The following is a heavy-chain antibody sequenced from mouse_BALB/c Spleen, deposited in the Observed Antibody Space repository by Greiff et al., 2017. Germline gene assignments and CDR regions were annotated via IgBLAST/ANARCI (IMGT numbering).Heavy chain of an antibody. V-gene: IGHV5-6*02. CDR2: ISSGGSYT. J-gene: IGHJ4*01. CDR3: ARGMDY. Sequence: EVNLVESGGDLVKPGGSLKLSCAASGFTFSSYGMSWVRQTPDKRLEWVATISSGGSYTYYPDSVKGRFTISRDNAKNTLYLQMSSLKSEDTAMYYCARGMDYWGQGTSVTVSS. CDR1: GFTFSSYG.